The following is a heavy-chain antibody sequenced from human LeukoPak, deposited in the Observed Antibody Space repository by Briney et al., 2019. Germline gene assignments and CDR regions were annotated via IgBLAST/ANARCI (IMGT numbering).Heavy chain of an antibody. CDR1: GGSISSSSYY. CDR2: IYYSGST. Sequence: SETLPLTCTVSGGSISSSSYYWGWIRQPPGKGLEWIGSIYYSGSTYYNPSLKSRVTISVDTSKNQFSLKLSSVTAADTAVYYCARHSTFEYFQHWGQGTLVTVSS. V-gene: IGHV4-39*01. CDR3: ARHSTFEYFQH. J-gene: IGHJ1*01. D-gene: IGHD2-2*01.